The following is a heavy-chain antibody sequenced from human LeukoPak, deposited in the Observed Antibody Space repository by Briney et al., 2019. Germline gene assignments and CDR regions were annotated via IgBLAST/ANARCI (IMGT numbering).Heavy chain of an antibody. Sequence: QSGGSLRLSCAASGFTFSNYWMSWVRQAPGKGLEWVANIKQDGSEKYYVDSVKGRFTISRDNAKNSLYLQMNSLRAEDTAVYYCARDDYGYGDYWGQGTLVTVSS. CDR1: GFTFSNYW. V-gene: IGHV3-7*03. J-gene: IGHJ4*02. CDR3: ARDDYGYGDY. D-gene: IGHD5-18*01. CDR2: IKQDGSEK.